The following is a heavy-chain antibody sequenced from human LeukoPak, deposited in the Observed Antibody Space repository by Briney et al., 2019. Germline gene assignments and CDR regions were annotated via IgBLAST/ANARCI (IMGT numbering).Heavy chain of an antibody. V-gene: IGHV3-30*03. Sequence: GGSLRLSCAASGFTFNNNWMSWVRQAPGKGLEWVAVISYDGSNKYYADSVKGRFTISRDNSKNTLYLQMNSLRAEDTAVYYCAREHYYDSSGYCFDYWGQGTLVTVSS. CDR1: GFTFNNNW. CDR2: ISYDGSNK. CDR3: AREHYYDSSGYCFDY. J-gene: IGHJ4*02. D-gene: IGHD3-22*01.